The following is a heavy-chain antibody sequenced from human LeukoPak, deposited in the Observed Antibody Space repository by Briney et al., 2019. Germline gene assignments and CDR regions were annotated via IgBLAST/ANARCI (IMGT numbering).Heavy chain of an antibody. D-gene: IGHD6-13*01. CDR2: INHSGST. Sequence: SETLSLTCAVYGGSFSGYYWSWIRQPPGKGLEWIGEINHSGSTNYNPSLKSRVTISVDTSKNQFSLKLSSVTAADTAVYYCASRGSSWSYDYWGQGTLVTVSS. V-gene: IGHV4-34*01. J-gene: IGHJ4*02. CDR3: ASRGSSWSYDY. CDR1: GGSFSGYY.